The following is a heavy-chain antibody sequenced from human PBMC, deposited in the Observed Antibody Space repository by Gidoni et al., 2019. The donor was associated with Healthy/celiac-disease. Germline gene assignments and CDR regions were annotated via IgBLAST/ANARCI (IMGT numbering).Heavy chain of an antibody. D-gene: IGHD5-18*01. Sequence: EVQLLESGGGLVQPGGSLRLSCAASGFTFSIYAMSWVRQAPGKGLEWVSAISGRGGSTYYADSVKGRFTISRDNSKNTLYLQMNSLRAEDTAVYYCAKDHTAMVPRGGFDYWGQGTLVTVSS. CDR3: AKDHTAMVPRGGFDY. CDR1: GFTFSIYA. CDR2: ISGRGGST. J-gene: IGHJ4*02. V-gene: IGHV3-23*01.